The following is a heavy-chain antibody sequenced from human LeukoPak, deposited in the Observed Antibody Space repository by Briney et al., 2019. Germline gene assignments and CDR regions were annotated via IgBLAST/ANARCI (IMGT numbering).Heavy chain of an antibody. CDR1: GYTFTSYG. CDR3: ARDEGFSMVRGVHSCMDV. J-gene: IGHJ6*04. D-gene: IGHD3-10*01. V-gene: IGHV1-18*04. CDR2: ISPYNGNT. Sequence: ASVKVSCKASGYTFTSYGISWVRQAPGHGLEWMGWISPYNGNTKYAQKLQGRVTMTTDTSTSTAYMELRSLRSDDTAVYYCARDEGFSMVRGVHSCMDVWGKGTTVTVSS.